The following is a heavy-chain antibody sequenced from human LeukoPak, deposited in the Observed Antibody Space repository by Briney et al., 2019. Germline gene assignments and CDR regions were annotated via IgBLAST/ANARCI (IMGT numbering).Heavy chain of an antibody. CDR2: FDPEDGET. D-gene: IGHD3-22*01. Sequence: ASVKVSCKVSGYTLTELSMHWVRQAPGKGLEWIGGFDPEDGETIYAQKFQGRVTMTEDTSTDTAYMELSSLRSEDTAVYYCATVLPPYYYDSSGYYSYYFDYWGQGTLVTVSS. CDR1: GYTLTELS. CDR3: ATVLPPYYYDSSGYYSYYFDY. V-gene: IGHV1-24*01. J-gene: IGHJ4*02.